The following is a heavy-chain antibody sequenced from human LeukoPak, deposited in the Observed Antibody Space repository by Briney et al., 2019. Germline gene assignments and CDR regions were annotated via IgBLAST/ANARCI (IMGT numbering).Heavy chain of an antibody. CDR1: GGSVTSNY. CDR2: IYPRDGST. Sequence: ASVMVSCKASGGSVTSNYIHWVRQAPGQGLEWMGMIYPRDGSTSYAQKFQGRVTVTRDTSTSTVHMELSGLRSEDTAVYYCARDQEGFDYWGQGTPVTVSS. CDR3: ARDQEGFDY. J-gene: IGHJ4*02. V-gene: IGHV1-46*01.